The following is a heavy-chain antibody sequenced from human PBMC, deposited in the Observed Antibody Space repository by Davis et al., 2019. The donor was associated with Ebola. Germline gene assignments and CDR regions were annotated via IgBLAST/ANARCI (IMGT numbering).Heavy chain of an antibody. J-gene: IGHJ5*02. D-gene: IGHD6-6*01. Sequence: PGGSLRLSCKGSGYSFTSYWIGWVRQMPGKGLEWMGIIYPGDSDTRYSPSFQGQVTISADKSISTAYLQWSSLKASDTAMYYCARRSLQLGLWFDPWGQGTLVTVSS. CDR3: ARRSLQLGLWFDP. CDR1: GYSFTSYW. V-gene: IGHV5-51*01. CDR2: IYPGDSDT.